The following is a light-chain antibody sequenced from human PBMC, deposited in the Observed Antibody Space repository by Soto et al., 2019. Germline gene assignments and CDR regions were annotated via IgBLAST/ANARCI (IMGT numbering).Light chain of an antibody. Sequence: QSVLTQPPSVSAAPGRKVTISCSGSSSNIGNNYVSWYQQFPGTAPQLLIYDNNKRPSGIPDRFSGSKSGTSATLGITGLQAGDDADYYCGTWDSSLSAWVFGGGTKLTVL. CDR2: DNN. V-gene: IGLV1-51*01. J-gene: IGLJ3*02. CDR1: SSNIGNNY. CDR3: GTWDSSLSAWV.